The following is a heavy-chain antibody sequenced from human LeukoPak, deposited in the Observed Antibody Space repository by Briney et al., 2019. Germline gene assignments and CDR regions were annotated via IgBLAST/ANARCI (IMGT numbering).Heavy chain of an antibody. V-gene: IGHV4-34*01. Sequence: SETLSLTCAVYGGSFSGYYWSWIRQPPGKGLEWIGEINHSGSTNYNPSLKSRVTISVDTSKNQFSLKLSSVTAADTAVYYCARVQGSGLYYWGQGTLVTVSS. D-gene: IGHD2-15*01. CDR2: INHSGST. CDR1: GGSFSGYY. J-gene: IGHJ4*02. CDR3: ARVQGSGLYY.